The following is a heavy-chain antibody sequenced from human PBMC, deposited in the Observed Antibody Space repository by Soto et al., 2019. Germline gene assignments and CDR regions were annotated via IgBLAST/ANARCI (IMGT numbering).Heavy chain of an antibody. CDR1: GGSFSGCY. CDR2: INHSGST. D-gene: IGHD3-10*01. J-gene: IGHJ6*02. Sequence: NPSETLSLTCAVYGGSFSGCYWSWIRQPPGKGLEWIGEINHSGSTNYNPSLKSRVTISVDTSKNQFSLKLSSVTAADTAVYYCARGVDEWFGEDRDYYGMDVWGQGTTVTVSS. V-gene: IGHV4-34*01. CDR3: ARGVDEWFGEDRDYYGMDV.